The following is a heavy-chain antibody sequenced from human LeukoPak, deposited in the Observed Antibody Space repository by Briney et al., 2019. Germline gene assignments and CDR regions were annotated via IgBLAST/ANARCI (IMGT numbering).Heavy chain of an antibody. D-gene: IGHD2-2*02. CDR3: ARGGVGSSTSCYTCRAFDI. CDR2: IYSGGST. Sequence: GGSLRLSCAASGFTVSSNYMSWVRQAPGKGLEWVSVIYSGGSTYYADSVKGRFTISRDNSKNSLYLQMNSLRAEDTAVYYCARGGVGSSTSCYTCRAFDIWGQGTMVTVPS. CDR1: GFTVSSNY. V-gene: IGHV3-53*01. J-gene: IGHJ3*02.